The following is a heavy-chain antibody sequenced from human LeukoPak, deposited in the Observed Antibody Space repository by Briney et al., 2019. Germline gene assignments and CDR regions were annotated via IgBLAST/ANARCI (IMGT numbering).Heavy chain of an antibody. CDR3: GRLRGAMTTVTSNFDY. CDR1: GGSIIGSTYY. Sequence: SETLSLTCTVSGGSIIGSTYYWGWIRQPPGKGLEWIGSAFYSGDTYYKSSLKSRVTISVDTSKNQFSLKLSSVTAADTAVYYCGRLRGAMTTVTSNFDYWGQGTLVTVSS. D-gene: IGHD4-17*01. J-gene: IGHJ4*02. CDR2: AFYSGDT. V-gene: IGHV4-39*01.